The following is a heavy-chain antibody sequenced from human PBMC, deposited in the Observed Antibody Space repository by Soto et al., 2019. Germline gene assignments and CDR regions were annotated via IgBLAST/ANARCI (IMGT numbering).Heavy chain of an antibody. D-gene: IGHD6-19*01. CDR2: IDYSGST. CDR3: ARSLRYSSGWYLDY. CDR1: GGSISSYC. J-gene: IGHJ4*02. V-gene: IGHV4-59*01. Sequence: SETLSLTCTVSGGSISSYCWSWIRQPPGKGLEWIGCIDYSGSTNYNPSLKSRVTTSIDTSKNQFFMKLSSVTAADTAMYYCARSLRYSSGWYLDYWGQGALVTVSS.